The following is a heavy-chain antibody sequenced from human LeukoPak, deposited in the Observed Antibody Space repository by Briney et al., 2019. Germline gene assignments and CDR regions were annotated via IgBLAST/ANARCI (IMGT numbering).Heavy chain of an antibody. V-gene: IGHV4-30-2*01. D-gene: IGHD3-22*01. Sequence: SETLSLTCAVSGGSISSGGYSWSWIRQPPGKGLEWIGYIYHSGSTYYNPSLKSRVTISVDRSKNQFSLKLSSVTAADTAGYYCARVGHYDSSGDYYYYGMDVWGQGTTVTVSS. CDR2: IYHSGST. CDR3: ARVGHYDSSGDYYYYGMDV. CDR1: GGSISSGGYS. J-gene: IGHJ6*02.